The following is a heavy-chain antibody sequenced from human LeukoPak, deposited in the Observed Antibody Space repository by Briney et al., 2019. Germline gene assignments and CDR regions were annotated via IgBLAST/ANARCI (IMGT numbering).Heavy chain of an antibody. J-gene: IGHJ4*02. Sequence: PSETLSLTCTVSGGSISSYYWSWIRQPPGKGLEWIGYIYYSGSTNYNPSLKSRVTISVDPYKNQFSLKLSSVTAADTAVYYCARDRYGSGWYDYWGQGTLVTVSS. CDR3: ARDRYGSGWYDY. V-gene: IGHV4-59*01. CDR2: IYYSGST. CDR1: GGSISSYY. D-gene: IGHD6-19*01.